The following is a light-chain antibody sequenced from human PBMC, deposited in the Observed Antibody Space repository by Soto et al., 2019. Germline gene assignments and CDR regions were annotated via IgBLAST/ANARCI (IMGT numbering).Light chain of an antibody. V-gene: IGLV1-44*01. J-gene: IGLJ3*02. CDR1: SSNIGSNT. Sequence: QSVLTQPPSASGTPGQRVTISCFGSSSNIGSNTVNWYQQLPGTAPKLLIYSNNQRPSGVPDRFSGSKSGTSASLAISGLQSEDEADYYCAAWDDSLSGVFGGGTQLTVL. CDR3: AAWDDSLSGV. CDR2: SNN.